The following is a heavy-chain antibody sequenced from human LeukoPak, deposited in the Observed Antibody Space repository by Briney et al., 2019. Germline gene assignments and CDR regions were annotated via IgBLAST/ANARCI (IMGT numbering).Heavy chain of an antibody. Sequence: SQTLSLTCTVSGGSISSGGHYRGWIRQHPGKGLEWIGYIYYSGTTYYNPSLQSRVTISVDTSKNQFSLKLSSVTAADTAVYYCARSNYGSGSYHNSWGQGTLVTVSS. CDR3: ARSNYGSGSYHNS. CDR2: IYYSGTT. D-gene: IGHD3-10*01. CDR1: GGSISSGGHY. V-gene: IGHV4-31*03. J-gene: IGHJ4*02.